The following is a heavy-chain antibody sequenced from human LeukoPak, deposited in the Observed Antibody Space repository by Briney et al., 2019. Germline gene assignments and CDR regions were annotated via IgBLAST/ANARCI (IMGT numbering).Heavy chain of an antibody. CDR1: GFTFDDYG. J-gene: IGHJ4*02. CDR2: INWNGGST. Sequence: PGGSMRLSCAASGFTFDDYGMSWVRHAPGKGLEWVSGINWNGGSTGYADSVKGRFTISRDTAKDTLYLQMNSLRAEDTAVYYCARDRGHSGYDLYDYWGQGTLVTVSS. V-gene: IGHV3-20*04. CDR3: ARDRGHSGYDLYDY. D-gene: IGHD5-12*01.